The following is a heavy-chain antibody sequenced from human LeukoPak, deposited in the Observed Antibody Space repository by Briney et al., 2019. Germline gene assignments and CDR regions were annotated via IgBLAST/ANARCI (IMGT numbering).Heavy chain of an antibody. D-gene: IGHD1-26*01. Sequence: ASVKVSCKASGYTFTGYYMHWVRQAPGQGLEWMGWINPNSGGTNYAQKFQGRVTMTGDTSISTAYMELSRLRSDDTAVYYCARPNSGSYDYFDYWGQGTLVTVSS. J-gene: IGHJ4*02. CDR1: GYTFTGYY. CDR2: INPNSGGT. CDR3: ARPNSGSYDYFDY. V-gene: IGHV1-2*02.